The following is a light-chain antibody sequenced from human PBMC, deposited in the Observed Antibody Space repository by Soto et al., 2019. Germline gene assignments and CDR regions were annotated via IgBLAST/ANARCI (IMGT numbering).Light chain of an antibody. CDR3: RSYAGSNNFG. CDR1: ISAIGYYAP. J-gene: IGLJ1*01. V-gene: IGLV2-8*01. Sequence: QSVLTQPTSASGFAGQSVTISCTGTISAIGYYAPVSWYQHLPGNAPKLVIYEVTKRPSGVPDRVSAPTSGNTASRTVSGLRAEDEADYSCRSYAGSNNFGFGSGTQVTVL. CDR2: EVT.